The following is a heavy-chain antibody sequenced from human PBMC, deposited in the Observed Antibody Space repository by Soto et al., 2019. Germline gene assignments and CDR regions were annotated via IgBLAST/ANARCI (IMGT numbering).Heavy chain of an antibody. Sequence: EVQLVESGGGLDQPGGSLRRSCAASGFTFSSYAMHWVRQAPGKGLEYVSAITSNGGNTDYASYVKGRFTISRDNSKNTLYLQMGSLRAEDMAVYYCARRIPFGYGMDVWGQGTTVTVSS. J-gene: IGHJ6*02. D-gene: IGHD2-21*01. CDR1: GFTFSSYA. CDR2: ITSNGGNT. CDR3: ARRIPFGYGMDV. V-gene: IGHV3-64*01.